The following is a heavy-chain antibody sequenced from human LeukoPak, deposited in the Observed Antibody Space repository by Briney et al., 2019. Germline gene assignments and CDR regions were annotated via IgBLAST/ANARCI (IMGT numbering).Heavy chain of an antibody. CDR2: ISHNGGST. V-gene: IGHV3-23*01. CDR1: GFTFNNYA. Sequence: GGSLTLSCAASGFTFNNYAMAWVRQAPGKGLEWFSSISHNGGSTHYTDSVKGSFTISRDNSKNTVYQKMNSVRAEDTAVYYCAKYGSGQLWLLGWYFDFWGRGTLVTVSS. CDR3: AKYGSGQLWLLGWYFDF. J-gene: IGHJ2*01. D-gene: IGHD5-18*01.